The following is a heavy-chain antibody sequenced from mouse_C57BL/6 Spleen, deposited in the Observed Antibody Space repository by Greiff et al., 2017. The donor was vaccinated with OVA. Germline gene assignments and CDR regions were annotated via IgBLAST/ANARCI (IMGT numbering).Heavy chain of an antibody. CDR1: GYTFTSYW. Sequence: QVQLKQPGAELVMPGASVKLSCKASGYTFTSYWMHWVKQRPGQGLEWIGEIDPSDSYTNYNQKFKGKSTLTVDKSSSTAYMQLSSLTSEDSAVYYCARAGPRPGYYFDYWGQGTTLTVSS. J-gene: IGHJ2*01. V-gene: IGHV1-69*01. CDR3: ARAGPRPGYYFDY. CDR2: IDPSDSYT.